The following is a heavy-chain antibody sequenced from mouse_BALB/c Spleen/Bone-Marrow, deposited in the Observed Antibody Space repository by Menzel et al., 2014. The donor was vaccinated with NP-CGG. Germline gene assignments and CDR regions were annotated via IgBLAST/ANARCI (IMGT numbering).Heavy chain of an antibody. J-gene: IGHJ3*01. D-gene: IGHD1-1*01. Sequence: VQLQQFGPELVKPGASVKMSCKASGYTFTDYYMMWVKYSHGKSLEWIGDINPNNGDTFYNQKFKGKATLTVDKSSSTAYMQLNSLTSEGSAVYYCARDYGSSYVSYWGQGSLGTVSA. V-gene: IGHV1-26*01. CDR1: GYTFTDYY. CDR3: ARDYGSSYVSY. CDR2: INPNNGDT.